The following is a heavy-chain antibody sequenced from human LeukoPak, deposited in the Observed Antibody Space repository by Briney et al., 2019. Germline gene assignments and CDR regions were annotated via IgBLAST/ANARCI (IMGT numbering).Heavy chain of an antibody. CDR1: GYTFTGYY. CDR3: ARVKYRAAGDKQY. J-gene: IGHJ4*02. V-gene: IGHV1-2*02. D-gene: IGHD6-13*01. CDR2: INPNSGGT. Sequence: ASVKVSCKASGYTFTGYYMHWVRQGPGQGLEWMGWINPNSGGTNYAQKFQGRVTMTRDTSITTVYMELSRLRSDDTAVYYCARVKYRAAGDKQYWGRGTLVTVSS.